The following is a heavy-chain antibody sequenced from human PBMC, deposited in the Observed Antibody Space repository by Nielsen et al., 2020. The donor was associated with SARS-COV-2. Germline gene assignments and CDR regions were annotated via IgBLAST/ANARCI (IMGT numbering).Heavy chain of an antibody. CDR1: GGSISSYY. J-gene: IGHJ5*02. CDR3: ARDDYGGNPFS. V-gene: IGHV4-59*01. D-gene: IGHD4-23*01. CDR2: IYYSGST. Sequence: GSLRLSCTVSGGSISSYYWSWIRQPPGKGLEWIGYIYYSGSTNYNPSLKSRVTISVDTSKNQFSLKLSSVTAADTAVYYCARDDYGGNPFSWGQGTLVTVSS.